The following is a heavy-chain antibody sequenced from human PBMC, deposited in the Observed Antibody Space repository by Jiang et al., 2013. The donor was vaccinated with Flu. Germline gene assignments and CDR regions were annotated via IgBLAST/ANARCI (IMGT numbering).Heavy chain of an antibody. CDR3: ARGVLAREGEVEPGEIGELIGETKWFDP. Sequence: LLKPSETLSLTCAVYGGSFSGYYWSWIRQPPGKGLEWIGEINHSGSTNYNPSLKSRVTISVDTSKNQFSLKLSSVTAADTAVYYCARGVLAREGEVEPGEIGELIGETKWFDPWGQGTLVTVSS. CDR1: GGSFSGYY. CDR2: INHSGST. J-gene: IGHJ5*02. D-gene: IGHD3-10*01. V-gene: IGHV4-34*01.